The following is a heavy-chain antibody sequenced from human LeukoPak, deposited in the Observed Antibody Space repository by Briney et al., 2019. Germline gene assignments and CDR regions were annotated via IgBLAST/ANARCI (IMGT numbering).Heavy chain of an antibody. V-gene: IGHV3-48*01. CDR1: GFTFSSYS. J-gene: IGHJ4*02. Sequence: PGGSLRLSCAASGFTFSSYSMTWVRQAPGEGLEWVSYISSDSATTYYADSVKGRFIISRDNAKNSLFLQINSLRAEDTAVYYCAAVGSSIYWGQGTLVTVSS. D-gene: IGHD2-2*01. CDR2: ISSDSATT. CDR3: AAVGSSIY.